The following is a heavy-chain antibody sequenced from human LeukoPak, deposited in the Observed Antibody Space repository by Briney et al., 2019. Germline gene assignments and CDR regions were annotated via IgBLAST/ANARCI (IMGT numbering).Heavy chain of an antibody. Sequence: APVKVSCKASGYTFTNYGISWVRQAPGQGLEWMGWISAYNGNTNYAQKLQGRVTMTTDTSTSTAYMELRSLRSDDTAVYYCASPAHYYDSREMGYWGQGTLVTVSS. J-gene: IGHJ4*02. V-gene: IGHV1-18*01. CDR3: ASPAHYYDSREMGY. D-gene: IGHD3-22*01. CDR1: GYTFTNYG. CDR2: ISAYNGNT.